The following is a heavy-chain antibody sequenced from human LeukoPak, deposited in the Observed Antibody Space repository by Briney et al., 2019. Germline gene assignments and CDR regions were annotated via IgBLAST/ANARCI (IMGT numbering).Heavy chain of an antibody. D-gene: IGHD3-3*01. CDR2: IKSKTDGGTI. Sequence: KPGGSLRLSCAASGFTFSNAWMSWVRQAPGKGLEWVGRIKSKTDGGTIDYAAPVKGRFIISRDDSKNTLYLQMNSLKTEDTAVYYCAKGPNFWLTPIAFAIWGQGTMVTVSS. J-gene: IGHJ3*02. CDR1: GFTFSNAW. CDR3: AKGPNFWLTPIAFAI. V-gene: IGHV3-15*01.